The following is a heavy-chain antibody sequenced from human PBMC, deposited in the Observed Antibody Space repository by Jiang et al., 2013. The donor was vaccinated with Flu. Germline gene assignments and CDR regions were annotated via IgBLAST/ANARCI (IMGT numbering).Heavy chain of an antibody. CDR3: ARSRTTNWFDY. CDR2: IYHSGST. J-gene: IGHJ4*02. CDR1: GYSISSGYY. Sequence: SGSGLVKPSETLSLTCAVSGYSISSGYYWGWIRQPPGKGLEWIGSIYHSGSTYYNPSLKSRVTISVDTSKNQFSLKLSSVTAADTAVYYCARSRTTNWFDYWGQGTLVTVSS. V-gene: IGHV4-38-2*01. D-gene: IGHD2/OR15-2a*01.